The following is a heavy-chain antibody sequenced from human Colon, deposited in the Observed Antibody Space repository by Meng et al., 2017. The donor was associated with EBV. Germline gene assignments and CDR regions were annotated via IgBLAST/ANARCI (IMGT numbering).Heavy chain of an antibody. V-gene: IGHV4-34*01. CDR3: ARGGGVIKGLVTWFDP. D-gene: IGHD2-8*01. CDR2: INHSGTI. J-gene: IGHJ5*02. CDR1: GGSLRGYY. Sequence: QVLLQQWGEGLVKPSETLSLTCGGHGGSLRGYYWSWIRQTPGKGLEWIGEINHSGTINYNPSLRSRVTISVDRSNNQFSLRLSSVTAADTAVYYCARGGGVIKGLVTWFDPWGQGTLVTVSS.